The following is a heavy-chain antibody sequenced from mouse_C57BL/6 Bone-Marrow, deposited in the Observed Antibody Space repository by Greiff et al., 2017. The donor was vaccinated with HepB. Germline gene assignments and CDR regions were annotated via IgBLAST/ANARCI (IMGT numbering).Heavy chain of an antibody. CDR3: ARDLPHYFDY. D-gene: IGHD2-1*01. CDR1: GFTFSDYG. CDR2: ISSGSSTI. J-gene: IGHJ2*01. V-gene: IGHV5-17*01. Sequence: EVHLVESGGGLVKPGGSLKLSCAASGFTFSDYGMHWVRQAPEKGLEWVAYISSGSSTIYYADTVKGRFTISRDNAKNTLFLQMTSLRSEDTAMYYCARDLPHYFDYWGQGTTLTVSS.